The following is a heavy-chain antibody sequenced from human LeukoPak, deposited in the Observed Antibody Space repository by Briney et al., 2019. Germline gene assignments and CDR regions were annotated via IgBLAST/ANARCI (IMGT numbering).Heavy chain of an antibody. J-gene: IGHJ4*02. CDR3: AKLDYYGSGSYPDDY. CDR2: ISGSDGST. Sequence: GGSLRLSCAASGFTFNMHGMSRVRQARGRGLEWVSSISGSDGSTYYADSVKGRFTISRDNSKNTLYLQMNSLRAEDTAVYYCAKLDYYGSGSYPDDYWGQGTLVTVSS. D-gene: IGHD3-10*01. CDR1: GFTFNMHG. V-gene: IGHV3-23*01.